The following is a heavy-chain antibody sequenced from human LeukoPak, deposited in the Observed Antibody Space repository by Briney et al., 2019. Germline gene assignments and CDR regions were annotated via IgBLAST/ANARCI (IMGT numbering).Heavy chain of an antibody. J-gene: IGHJ6*03. CDR1: GFTFSSYG. Sequence: GGSLRLSCAASGFTFSSYGMHWVRQAPGKGLEWVAVIWYDGSNKYYADSVKGRFTISRDNSNNTLYLQMNSLRAEDTAVYYCAKIGHEGLFSYYYMDVWGKGTTVTVSS. V-gene: IGHV3-33*06. CDR2: IWYDGSNK. CDR3: AKIGHEGLFSYYYMDV.